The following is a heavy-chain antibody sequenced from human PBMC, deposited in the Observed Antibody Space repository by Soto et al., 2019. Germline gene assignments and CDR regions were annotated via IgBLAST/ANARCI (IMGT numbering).Heavy chain of an antibody. D-gene: IGHD3-22*01. CDR2: INHSGST. J-gene: IGHJ5*02. CDR3: ARLRRGYDSSGYPFDP. Sequence: SETLSLTCAVYGGSFSGYYWSWIRQPPGKGLEWIGEINHSGSTNYNPSLKSRVTISVDTSKNQFSLKLSSVTAADTAVYYCARLRRGYDSSGYPFDPWGQGTLVTVSS. CDR1: GGSFSGYY. V-gene: IGHV4-34*01.